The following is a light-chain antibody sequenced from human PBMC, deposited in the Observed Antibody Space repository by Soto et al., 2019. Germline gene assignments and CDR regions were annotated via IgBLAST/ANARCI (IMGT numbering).Light chain of an antibody. CDR2: GAS. J-gene: IGKJ1*01. CDR3: QQYGSSPPM. V-gene: IGKV3-20*01. Sequence: SCRASQSVTSSYLAWYQQRLGQAPRLLIYGASSRATGIPDRFSGSGSGTDFTLTFSRLEPEDFAVYYSQQYGSSPPMLGQGTRVDI. CDR1: QSVTSSY.